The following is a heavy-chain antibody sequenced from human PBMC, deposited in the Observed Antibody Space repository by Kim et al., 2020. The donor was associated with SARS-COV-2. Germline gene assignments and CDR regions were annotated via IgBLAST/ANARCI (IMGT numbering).Heavy chain of an antibody. V-gene: IGHV2-70*11. Sequence: SGPTLVNPTQTLTLTCTFSGFSLSTRGMCVSWIRQPPGKALEWLARIDWDDDKYYNTSLKTRLTISKDTSKNQVGLTMTNMDPVDTATYYCARIRGSGTTRSQSYHYYMDIWGKGTTVTVSS. D-gene: IGHD1-7*01. CDR2: IDWDDDK. CDR3: ARIRGSGTTRSQSYHYYMDI. J-gene: IGHJ6*03. CDR1: GFSLSTRGMC.